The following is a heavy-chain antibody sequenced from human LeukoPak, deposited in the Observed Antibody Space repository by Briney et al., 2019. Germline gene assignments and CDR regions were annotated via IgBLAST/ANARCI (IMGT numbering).Heavy chain of an antibody. Sequence: GGSLRLSCAASGFTFSSYGMHWVRQAPGKGLEWVAVIWYDGSNKYYADSVKGRFTISRDNSKNTLYLQVNSLRAEDTAVYYCARDEAAAAHWGQGTLVTVSS. CDR3: ARDEAAAAH. J-gene: IGHJ4*02. CDR1: GFTFSSYG. V-gene: IGHV3-33*01. CDR2: IWYDGSNK. D-gene: IGHD6-13*01.